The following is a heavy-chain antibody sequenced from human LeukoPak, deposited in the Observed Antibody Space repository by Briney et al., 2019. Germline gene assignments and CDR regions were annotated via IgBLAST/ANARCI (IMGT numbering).Heavy chain of an antibody. CDR3: ARGSGGYYYYPDY. Sequence: SETLSLTCTVSGGSISSYYWSWIRQPPGKGLEWIGYIYYSGSTNYNPSLKGRVTISVDTSKNQFSLKLSSVTAADTAVYYCARGSGGYYYYPDYWGQGTLVTVSS. V-gene: IGHV4-59*01. CDR1: GGSISSYY. CDR2: IYYSGST. J-gene: IGHJ4*02. D-gene: IGHD3-22*01.